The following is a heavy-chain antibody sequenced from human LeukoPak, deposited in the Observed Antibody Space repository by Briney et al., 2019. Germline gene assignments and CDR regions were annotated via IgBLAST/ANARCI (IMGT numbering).Heavy chain of an antibody. CDR3: ARARGLPIYYMDV. Sequence: GGSLRLSCAASGFTVSSNYMSWVRQAPGKGLEWVSVIYSGGSTYYADSVKGRFTISRDNSKNTLYLQMNSLRAEDTAVYYCARARGLPIYYMDVWGKGTTVTVSS. J-gene: IGHJ6*03. V-gene: IGHV3-53*01. D-gene: IGHD2-21*02. CDR2: IYSGGST. CDR1: GFTVSSNY.